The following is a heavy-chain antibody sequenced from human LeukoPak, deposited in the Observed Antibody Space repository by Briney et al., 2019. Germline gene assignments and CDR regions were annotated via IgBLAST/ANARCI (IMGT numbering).Heavy chain of an antibody. D-gene: IGHD3-22*01. CDR1: GFTVSSYW. CDR2: IKSDGKT. CDR3: ARAPSEIGGYYPEYFRH. V-gene: IGHV3-74*01. J-gene: IGHJ1*01. Sequence: GYLRLSCAASGFTVSSYWMHWVRQGPGKGLVWVSRIKSDGKTNYADSVKGRFTISRDNAKNTVSLQMNSLRAEDTGVYYCARAPSEIGGYYPEYFRHWGQGTLVTAS.